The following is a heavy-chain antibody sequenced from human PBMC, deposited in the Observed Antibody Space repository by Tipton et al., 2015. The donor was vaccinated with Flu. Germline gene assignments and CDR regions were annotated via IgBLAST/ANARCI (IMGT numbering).Heavy chain of an antibody. V-gene: IGHV1-69*01. Sequence: QLVQSGAEVKKPGSSVKVSCKASGGTFSSYAISWVRQTPGQGLEWMGGIIPIFGTANYAQKFQGRVTITADESTSTAYMELSSLRSEDTAVYYCARERRVDYYDSSVYYFLFDYWGQGTLVTVSS. CDR3: ARERRVDYYDSSVYYFLFDY. CDR2: IIPIFGTA. J-gene: IGHJ4*02. CDR1: GGTFSSYA. D-gene: IGHD3-22*01.